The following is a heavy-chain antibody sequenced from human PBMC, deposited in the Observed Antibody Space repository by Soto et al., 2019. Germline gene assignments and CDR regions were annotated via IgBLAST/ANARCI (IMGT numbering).Heavy chain of an antibody. V-gene: IGHV3-48*01. CDR1: GLTFNAYS. CDR3: ARWVGGESRYLDY. CDR2: ISSSSSKT. J-gene: IGHJ4*02. D-gene: IGHD3-9*01. Sequence: EVQLVESGGGLVQPGGPLKLSGAASGLTFNAYSINWVRQAQGKGREWVSDISSSSSKTYYADSVRGRFTISRDNAKNSLYLQMNSLRAEDTAVYYCARWVGGESRYLDYWGQGTLVTVSS.